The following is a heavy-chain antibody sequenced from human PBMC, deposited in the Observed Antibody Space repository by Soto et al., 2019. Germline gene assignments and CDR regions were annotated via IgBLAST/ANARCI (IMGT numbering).Heavy chain of an antibody. CDR2: ISGSGGST. Sequence: PGGSLRLSCAASGFTFSSYAMSWVRQAPGKGLEWVSAISGSGGSTYYADSVKGRFTISRDNSKNTLYLQMNSLRAEDTAVYYCAKESVVVVAATDLWFDPWGQGTXVTVSS. CDR3: AKESVVVVAATDLWFDP. V-gene: IGHV3-23*01. D-gene: IGHD2-15*01. CDR1: GFTFSSYA. J-gene: IGHJ5*02.